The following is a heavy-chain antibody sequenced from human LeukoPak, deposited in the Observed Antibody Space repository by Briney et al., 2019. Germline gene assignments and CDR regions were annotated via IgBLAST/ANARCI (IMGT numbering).Heavy chain of an antibody. V-gene: IGHV4-59*08. CDR1: GGSISSYY. CDR2: IYYSGST. Sequence: SETLSLTCTVSGGSISSYYWSWIRQPPGKGLEWIGYIYYSGSTNYNPSLKSRVTISVDTSKNQFSLKLSSVTAADTAVYYCASRIAAGGGAFDIWGQGTMVTVSS. J-gene: IGHJ3*02. CDR3: ASRIAAGGGAFDI. D-gene: IGHD6-6*01.